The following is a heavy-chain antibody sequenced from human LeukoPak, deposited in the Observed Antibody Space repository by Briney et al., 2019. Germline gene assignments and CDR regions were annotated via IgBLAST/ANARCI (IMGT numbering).Heavy chain of an antibody. D-gene: IGHD1-14*01. J-gene: IGHJ4*02. Sequence: GDSLRLSCAASGFTFDDYGMTWVRQAPGKGLEWVSGLNWNGGSTSYADSVKGRFTISRDNAKNSLYLQMNSLRAEDTAVYYCAREVWGPEYWGQGTLVTVSS. V-gene: IGHV3-20*04. CDR2: LNWNGGST. CDR1: GFTFDDYG. CDR3: AREVWGPEY.